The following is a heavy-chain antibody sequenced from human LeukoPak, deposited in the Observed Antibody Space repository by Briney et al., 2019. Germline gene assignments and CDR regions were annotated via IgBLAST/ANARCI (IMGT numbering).Heavy chain of an antibody. V-gene: IGHV3-23*01. J-gene: IGHJ4*02. CDR2: ISLNGETT. D-gene: IGHD6-19*01. CDR1: GFSVSSFG. CDR3: AQGFSSGWYPY. Sequence: GGSLRLSCAVSGFSVSSFGMSWVRQAPGKGLEWISAISLNGETTWYADSVRGRFIISRDNSKNTLYLQLTSLRAEDTAVYYCAQGFSSGWYPYWGQGSLVSVSS.